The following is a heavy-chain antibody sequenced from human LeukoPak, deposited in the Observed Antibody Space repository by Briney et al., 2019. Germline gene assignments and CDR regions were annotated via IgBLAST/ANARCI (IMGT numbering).Heavy chain of an antibody. CDR2: INHSGST. Sequence: SETLSLTCAVYGGSFSGYYWSWIRQPPGKGLEWIGEINHSGSTNYNPSLKSRVTISVDTSKNQFSLKLSSVTAADTAVYYCARGLRVRGVITSYYYYGMDVWGKGTTVTVPS. CDR1: GGSFSGYY. D-gene: IGHD3-10*01. V-gene: IGHV4-34*01. J-gene: IGHJ6*04. CDR3: ARGLRVRGVITSYYYYGMDV.